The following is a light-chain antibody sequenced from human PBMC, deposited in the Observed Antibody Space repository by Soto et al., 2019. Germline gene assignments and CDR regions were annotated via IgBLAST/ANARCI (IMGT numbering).Light chain of an antibody. V-gene: IGLV2-14*01. CDR3: SSYTSSSTRV. Sequence: QSALTQPASVSGSPGQSITISCPGTSRDVGGYNYVSCYQQHPGKAPKLMIYEVSNRPSGVSNRFSGSKSGNTASLTISGLQAEDEADYYCSSYTSSSTRVFGGGTKLTVL. CDR1: SRDVGGYNY. CDR2: EVS. J-gene: IGLJ3*02.